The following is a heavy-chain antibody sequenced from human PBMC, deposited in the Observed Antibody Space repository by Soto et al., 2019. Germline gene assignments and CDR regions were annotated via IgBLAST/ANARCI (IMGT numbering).Heavy chain of an antibody. J-gene: IGHJ4*02. CDR1: GFTFSDHY. D-gene: IGHD1-26*01. CDR3: ARSMKGGKNFDY. CDR2: ISSSNTYT. Sequence: QVELVESGGGLVKPGGSLRLSCAASGFTFSDHYMSWIRQAPGKGLEWLSYISSSNTYTDYADSVKGRFTISRDNARNSLFLQMTSLRADDTAVYYCARSMKGGKNFDYWGQGTLVTVSS. V-gene: IGHV3-11*05.